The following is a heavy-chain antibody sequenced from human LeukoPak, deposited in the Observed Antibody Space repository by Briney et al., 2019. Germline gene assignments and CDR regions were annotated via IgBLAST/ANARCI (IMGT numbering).Heavy chain of an antibody. V-gene: IGHV5-51*01. J-gene: IGHJ5*02. CDR3: ARHFFETRSSGGWFEP. CDR1: GYNFSSHW. D-gene: IGHD2/OR15-2a*01. Sequence: RGESLKISCKGSGYNFSSHWIGWVRQMPGKGLEWMGVIYPGDSDTRYSPSFQGQVTMSADKSISTAYLQWSSLKATDTAMYYCARHFFETRSSGGWFEPWGQGTLVIVS. CDR2: IYPGDSDT.